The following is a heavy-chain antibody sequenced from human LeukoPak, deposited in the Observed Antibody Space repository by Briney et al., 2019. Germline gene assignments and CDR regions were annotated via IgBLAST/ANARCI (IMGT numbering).Heavy chain of an antibody. CDR3: AKSQVPAAILGIDY. CDR1: GFTFSSYA. Sequence: GASLRLSCAASGFTFSSYAMSWVRQAPGKGLDWVSAISGSGGSTYYADSVKGRFTISRDNSKNTLYLQMNSLRAEDTAVYYCAKSQVPAAILGIDYWGQGTLVTVSS. D-gene: IGHD2-2*02. J-gene: IGHJ4*02. CDR2: ISGSGGST. V-gene: IGHV3-23*01.